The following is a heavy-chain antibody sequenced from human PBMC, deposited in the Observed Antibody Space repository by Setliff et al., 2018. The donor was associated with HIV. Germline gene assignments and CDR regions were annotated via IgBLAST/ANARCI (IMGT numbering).Heavy chain of an antibody. CDR3: AKGSFDSSGWAHYYYYYMDV. V-gene: IGHV1-69*10. CDR1: GYTFTGYY. Sequence: SVKVSCKASGYTFTGYYMHWVRQAPGQGLEWMGGIIPMLSIANYAQKFRGRVTLTADKSTSTAYMELSSLRSEDTAVYYCAKGSFDSSGWAHYYYYYMDVWGKGTTVTVSS. J-gene: IGHJ6*03. D-gene: IGHD6-19*01. CDR2: IIPMLSIA.